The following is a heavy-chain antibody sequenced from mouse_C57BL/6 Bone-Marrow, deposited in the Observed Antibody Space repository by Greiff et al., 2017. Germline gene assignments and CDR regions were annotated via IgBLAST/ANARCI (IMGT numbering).Heavy chain of an antibody. CDR1: GFSLTSYG. V-gene: IGHV2-2*01. CDR2: IWSGGST. D-gene: IGHD2-4*01. CDR3: ARNLDYDDAMDY. Sequence: VQLQQSGPGLVQPSQSLSITCTVSGFSLTSYGVHWVCQSSGKGLEWLGVIWSGGSTDYNAAFISRLSISKDYSKSQVFFKLNSLQAENTAIYYCARNLDYDDAMDYWSQGTSVTVSS. J-gene: IGHJ4*01.